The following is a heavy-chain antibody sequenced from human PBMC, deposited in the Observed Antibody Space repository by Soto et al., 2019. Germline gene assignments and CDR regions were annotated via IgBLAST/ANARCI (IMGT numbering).Heavy chain of an antibody. CDR2: INHSGST. Sequence: SETLSLTCAVYGGSFSGYYLSWIRQPPGKGLEWIGEINHSGSTNYNPSLKSRVTISVDTSKNQFSLKLSSVTAADTAVYYCARERRWLQSHFDYWGQGTLVTVSS. D-gene: IGHD5-12*01. V-gene: IGHV4-34*01. J-gene: IGHJ4*02. CDR3: ARERRWLQSHFDY. CDR1: GGSFSGYY.